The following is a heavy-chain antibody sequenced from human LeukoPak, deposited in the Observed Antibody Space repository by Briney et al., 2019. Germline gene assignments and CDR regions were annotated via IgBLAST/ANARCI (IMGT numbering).Heavy chain of an antibody. CDR2: INPNSGGT. D-gene: IGHD2-2*01. J-gene: IGHJ6*02. CDR3: AREYCSSTSCYAGYYYYGMDV. CDR1: GYTFTGYY. V-gene: IGHV1-2*02. Sequence: ASVKVSCKASGYTFTGYYMHWVRQAPGLGLGWMGWINPNSGGTNYAQKFQGRVTMTRDTSISTAYMELSRLRSDDTAVYYCAREYCSSTSCYAGYYYYGMDVWGQGTTVTVSS.